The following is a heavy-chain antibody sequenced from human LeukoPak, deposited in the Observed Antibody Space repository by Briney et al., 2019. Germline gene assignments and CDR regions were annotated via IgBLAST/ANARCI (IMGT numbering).Heavy chain of an antibody. CDR3: ARGSGVTPVDY. CDR1: GGSVSSYW. Sequence: SETLSLTCTVSGGSVSSYWWSWIRQPPGKGLECIGYIYYSGSTNYNPSLKSRVTISVDTSKNQFSLKLSSVTAADTAVYYCARGSGVTPVDYWGQGTLVTVSS. V-gene: IGHV4-59*02. CDR2: IYYSGST. J-gene: IGHJ4*02. D-gene: IGHD4-11*01.